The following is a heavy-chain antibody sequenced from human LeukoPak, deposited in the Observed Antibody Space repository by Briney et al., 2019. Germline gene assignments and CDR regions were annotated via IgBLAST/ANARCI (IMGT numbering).Heavy chain of an antibody. J-gene: IGHJ6*02. V-gene: IGHV3-53*04. Sequence: GESLRLSCAASGSSITYNYMTWVRQAPGEGLEWVSLIDHAGTTYYADSLKGRFTISRHTSNNTLFPQMKSLRPEDTAVYYCARTSYYYDMDVWGQGTTVIVSS. CDR3: ARTSYYYDMDV. CDR2: IDHAGTT. CDR1: GSSITYNY.